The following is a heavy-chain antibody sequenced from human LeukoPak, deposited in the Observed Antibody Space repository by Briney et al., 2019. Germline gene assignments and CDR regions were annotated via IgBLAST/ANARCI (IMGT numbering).Heavy chain of an antibody. J-gene: IGHJ5*02. V-gene: IGHV3-21*01. CDR1: GFIVSDFD. D-gene: IGHD3-3*01. Sequence: GGSLRLSCAASGFIVSDFDMNWVRQAPGKGLEWVSYLSTSGSYIHYADSVKGRFTISRDAGKNSLYLQLDSLTVEDTAVYFGARVNFDCAYDPWGQGTLVTVSS. CDR2: LSTSGSYI. CDR3: ARVNFDCAYDP.